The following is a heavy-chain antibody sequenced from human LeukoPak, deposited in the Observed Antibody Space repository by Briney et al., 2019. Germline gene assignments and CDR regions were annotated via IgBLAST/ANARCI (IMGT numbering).Heavy chain of an antibody. Sequence: GASVNVSCKASGYTLTIYGISWVPQPPRQGLEWMGWISAYNGNTNYAQKLQGRVTMTTDTSTSTAYMELRSLRSDDTAVYYCARDSGSNLYYYYYGMDVWGQGTTVTVSS. J-gene: IGHJ6*02. V-gene: IGHV1-18*01. D-gene: IGHD1-26*01. CDR2: ISAYNGNT. CDR1: GYTLTIYG. CDR3: ARDSGSNLYYYYYGMDV.